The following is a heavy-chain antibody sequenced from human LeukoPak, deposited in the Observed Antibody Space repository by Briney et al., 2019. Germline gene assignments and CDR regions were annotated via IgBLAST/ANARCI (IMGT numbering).Heavy chain of an antibody. CDR2: IYYSGST. Sequence: SETLSLTCTVSGGSINSYYWSWIRQPPGKGLEWIGYIYYSGSTNYNPSLKSRVTISVDTSKNQFSLKLSSVTAADTAVYYCARGSGYCSGGSCRPFDYWGQGTLVTVSS. J-gene: IGHJ4*02. CDR3: ARGSGYCSGGSCRPFDY. V-gene: IGHV4-59*01. CDR1: GGSINSYY. D-gene: IGHD2-15*01.